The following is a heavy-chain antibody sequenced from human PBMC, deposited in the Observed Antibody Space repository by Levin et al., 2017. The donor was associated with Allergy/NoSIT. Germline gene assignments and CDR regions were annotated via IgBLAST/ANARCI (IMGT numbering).Heavy chain of an antibody. CDR2: IKSKTDGGTT. CDR3: TTRHFYGDDPWDY. CDR1: GFTFNNAW. D-gene: IGHD4-17*01. J-gene: IGHJ4*02. Sequence: GESLKISCAASGFTFNNAWMNWVRQAPGKGLEWVGRIKSKTDGGTTDYAAPVKGRFTISRDDSKNTLYLQMNSLKTEDTAVYYCTTRHFYGDDPWDYWGQGTLVTVSS. V-gene: IGHV3-15*01.